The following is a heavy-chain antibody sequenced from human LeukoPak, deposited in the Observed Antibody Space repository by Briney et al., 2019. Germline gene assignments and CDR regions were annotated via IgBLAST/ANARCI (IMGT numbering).Heavy chain of an antibody. V-gene: IGHV3-21*01. CDR2: ISSSSSYI. Sequence: GGSLRLSCAASGFTFSSYSMNWVRQAPGKGLEWVSSISSSSSYIYYADSVKGRFTISRDNAKNSLYLQMNSLRAEDTAVYHCARSIAAAGDVRYYFDYWGQGTLVTVSS. D-gene: IGHD6-13*01. CDR1: GFTFSSYS. CDR3: ARSIAAAGDVRYYFDY. J-gene: IGHJ4*02.